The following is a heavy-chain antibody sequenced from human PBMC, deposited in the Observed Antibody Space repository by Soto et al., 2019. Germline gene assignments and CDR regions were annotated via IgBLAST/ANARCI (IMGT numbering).Heavy chain of an antibody. Sequence: EVQLVESGGGLVQPGRSLRLPCTGSGFTFGDYAMSWFRQAPGKGLEWLGFIRSKAYGGTTEYAASVKGRFTISRDDSKSIAYLQMNSLKTEDTAVYYCTRDRSSYCGGDCYAYWGQGTLVTVSS. D-gene: IGHD2-21*01. CDR3: TRDRSSYCGGDCYAY. CDR2: IRSKAYGGTT. V-gene: IGHV3-49*03. CDR1: GFTFGDYA. J-gene: IGHJ4*02.